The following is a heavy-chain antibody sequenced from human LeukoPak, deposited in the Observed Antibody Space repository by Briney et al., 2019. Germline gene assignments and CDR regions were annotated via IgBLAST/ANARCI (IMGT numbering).Heavy chain of an antibody. D-gene: IGHD2-2*01. CDR2: INHSGST. CDR1: GVSFSGYY. J-gene: IGHJ6*02. V-gene: IGHV4-34*01. CDR3: ARGRRPLSCRSTSCYPIYYYYGMDV. Sequence: PSETLSLTCAVYGVSFSGYYWSWIRQPPGKGLEWIGEINHSGSTNYNPSLKSRVTISVDTSKNQFSMKLSSVTAADTAVYYCARGRRPLSCRSTSCYPIYYYYGMDVWGQGTTVTVSS.